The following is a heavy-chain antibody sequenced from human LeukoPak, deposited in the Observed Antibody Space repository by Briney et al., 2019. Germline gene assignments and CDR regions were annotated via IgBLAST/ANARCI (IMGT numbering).Heavy chain of an antibody. V-gene: IGHV4-34*01. CDR3: ARNYYGSGTIDY. Sequence: SETLSLTCAVYGGSFSGYYWSWIRQPPGKGLEWIGSIYHSGSTYYNPSLKSRVTISVDTSKNQFSLKLSSVTAADTAVYYCARNYYGSGTIDYWGQGTLVTVSS. CDR2: IYHSGST. J-gene: IGHJ4*02. D-gene: IGHD3-10*01. CDR1: GGSFSGYY.